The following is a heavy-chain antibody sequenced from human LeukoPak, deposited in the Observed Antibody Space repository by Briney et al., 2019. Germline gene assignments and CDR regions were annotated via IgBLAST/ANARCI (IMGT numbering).Heavy chain of an antibody. Sequence: SETLSLTCALYGGSLSRFHWTWIRQPPGKGLEWIGEITHSGNTNYNPSLKSRVTMSLDTSKAQFSLKLSSVTAADTAVYYCARGYLVVVPAANRAYSYMDVWGKGTTVTVSS. CDR1: GGSLSRFH. CDR2: ITHSGNT. J-gene: IGHJ6*03. V-gene: IGHV4-34*01. CDR3: ARGYLVVVPAANRAYSYMDV. D-gene: IGHD2-2*01.